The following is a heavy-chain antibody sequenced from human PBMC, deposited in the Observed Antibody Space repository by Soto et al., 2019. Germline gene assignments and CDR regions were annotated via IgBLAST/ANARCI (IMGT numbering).Heavy chain of an antibody. CDR2: INPNSGNI. CDR3: ARGRASGSYYLLDY. Sequence: ASVKVSCKASGNTFTSYDINWVRQATGHGLEWMGWINPNSGNIGYAQKFQGRVTMTRDTAIRTAYMEVSRLRSDDTAVYYCARGRASGSYYLLDYWGQGTLVTGS. V-gene: IGHV1-8*01. J-gene: IGHJ4*02. CDR1: GNTFTSYD. D-gene: IGHD3-10*01.